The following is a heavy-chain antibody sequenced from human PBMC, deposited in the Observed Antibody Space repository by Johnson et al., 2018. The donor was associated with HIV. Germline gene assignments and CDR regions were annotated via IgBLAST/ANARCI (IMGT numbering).Heavy chain of an antibody. CDR3: ARAGQLPEDAFDI. J-gene: IGHJ3*02. Sequence: VQLVESGGGLVKPGGSLRLSCAASGFTFSDHYMDWVRQAPGKGLEWVSVVYGGASKYYADSVKGRFTISGDTSKNTLYLQMNSLRAEDTAVYYCARAGQLPEDAFDIWGQGTMVTVSS. V-gene: IGHV3-66*01. D-gene: IGHD1-7*01. CDR1: GFTFSDHY. CDR2: VYGGASK.